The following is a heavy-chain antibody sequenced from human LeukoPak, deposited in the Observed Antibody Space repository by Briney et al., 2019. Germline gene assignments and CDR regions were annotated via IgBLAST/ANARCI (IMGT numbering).Heavy chain of an antibody. J-gene: IGHJ6*02. CDR2: INPNSGGT. V-gene: IGHV1-2*02. Sequence: ASVKVSCKASGYTFTGYYLHWVRQAPGQGLEWMGWINPNSGGTNYAQKFQGRVTMTRDTSISTAYTELSRLRSDDTAVYYCARDIEVRGRYYYYGMDVWGQGTTVTVSS. CDR3: ARDIEVRGRYYYYGMDV. CDR1: GYTFTGYY. D-gene: IGHD3-10*01.